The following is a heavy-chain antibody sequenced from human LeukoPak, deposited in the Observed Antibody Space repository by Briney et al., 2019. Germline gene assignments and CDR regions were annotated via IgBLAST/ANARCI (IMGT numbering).Heavy chain of an antibody. CDR2: ISWNSGRI. D-gene: IGHD3-9*01. CDR3: AKDTSYDILTGAFDY. CDR1: GLTFDDDA. J-gene: IGHJ4*02. Sequence: GGSLRLSCAASGLTFDDDAMHWVRQAPGKGLGWVSGISWNSGRIGYADSVKGRFTISRDNAKNSLYLQMNSLRAEDTAFCYCAKDTSYDILTGAFDYWGQGTLVTVSS. V-gene: IGHV3-9*01.